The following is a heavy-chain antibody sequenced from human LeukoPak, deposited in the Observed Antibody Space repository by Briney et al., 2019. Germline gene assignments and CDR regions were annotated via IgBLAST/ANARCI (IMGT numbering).Heavy chain of an antibody. D-gene: IGHD3-9*01. J-gene: IGHJ3*02. CDR3: AKGYDILTGYSDAAFDI. Sequence: PGGSLRLSCAASGFTFSSYAMSWVRQAPGKGLEWVAAISGSGGSTYYADSVKGRFTISRDNAKNSLYLQMNSLRAEDTALYYCAKGYDILTGYSDAAFDIWGQGTMVTVSS. V-gene: IGHV3-23*01. CDR2: ISGSGGST. CDR1: GFTFSSYA.